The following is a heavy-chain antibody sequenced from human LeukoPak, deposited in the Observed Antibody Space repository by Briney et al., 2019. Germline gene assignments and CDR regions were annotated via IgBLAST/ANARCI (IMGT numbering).Heavy chain of an antibody. CDR2: ISAYNGDT. D-gene: IGHD3-10*01. Sequence: ASVKVSCKASGYIFASYGISWVRQAPGRGLEWMGWISAYNGDTKYAQNLQGRVTLTTDTSTGTAYMELRSPTSDDTALYYCARDTALIITPGGPDYWGRGTLITVSS. J-gene: IGHJ4*02. V-gene: IGHV1-18*01. CDR3: ARDTALIITPGGPDY. CDR1: GYIFASYG.